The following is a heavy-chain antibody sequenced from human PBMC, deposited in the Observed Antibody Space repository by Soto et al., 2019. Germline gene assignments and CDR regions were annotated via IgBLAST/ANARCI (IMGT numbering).Heavy chain of an antibody. CDR3: AAGRYYDYIWGSYPNAFDI. D-gene: IGHD3-16*01. CDR2: IVVGSGNT. V-gene: IGHV1-58*02. J-gene: IGHJ3*02. Sequence: GASVKVSCKASGYTFTSYGINWVRQARGQGLEWIGWIVVGSGNTNYAQKFQERVTITRDMSTSTAYMELSSLRSEDTAVYYCAAGRYYDYIWGSYPNAFDIWGQGTMVTVSS. CDR1: GYTFTSYG.